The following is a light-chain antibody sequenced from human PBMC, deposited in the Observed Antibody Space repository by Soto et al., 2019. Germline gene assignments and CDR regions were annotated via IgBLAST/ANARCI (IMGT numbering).Light chain of an antibody. CDR3: QQRSNWPT. J-gene: IGKJ3*01. V-gene: IGKV3-11*01. Sequence: EIVLPQAPATLSLSPGERATLSCRASQSVSSYLAWYQQKPGQAPRLLIYDASNRATGIPARFSGSGSGTDFTLTISSLEPEDFAVYYCQQRSNWPTFGPGTKVVI. CDR1: QSVSSY. CDR2: DAS.